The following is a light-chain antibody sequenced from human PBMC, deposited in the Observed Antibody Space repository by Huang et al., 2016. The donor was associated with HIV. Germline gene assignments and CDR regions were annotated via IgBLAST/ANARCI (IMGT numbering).Light chain of an antibody. CDR2: GAS. CDR3: QQYNNWPRT. V-gene: IGKV3-15*01. CDR1: QSVGSN. J-gene: IGKJ1*01. Sequence: EIVMTQSPATLSVSPGERATLSCRASQSVGSNLAWYRQNPGQALWLLIYGASTRATGIPARFSGSGSGTEFTLTISSLQSEDFAVYYCQQYNNWPRTFGQGTKVEI.